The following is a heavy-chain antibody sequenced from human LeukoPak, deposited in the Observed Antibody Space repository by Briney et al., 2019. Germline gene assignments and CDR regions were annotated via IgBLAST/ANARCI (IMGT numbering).Heavy chain of an antibody. CDR3: AAGSSIVGATRGDY. Sequence: GASVKVSCKASGFTFTSSAVQWVRQARGQRLEWIGRIVVGSGNTNYAQKFQERVTITRDMSTSTAYMELSSLRSEDTAVYYCAAGSSIVGATRGDYWGQGTLVTVSS. CDR1: GFTFTSSA. V-gene: IGHV1-58*01. J-gene: IGHJ4*02. CDR2: IVVGSGNT. D-gene: IGHD1-26*01.